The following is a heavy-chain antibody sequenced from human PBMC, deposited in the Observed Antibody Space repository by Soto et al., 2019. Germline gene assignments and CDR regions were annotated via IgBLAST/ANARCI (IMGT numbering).Heavy chain of an antibody. V-gene: IGHV3-72*01. Sequence: GGSLRLSCAASGFTFSVHYMDWVRQAPGKGLEWVGLTRNKANSYTTDYAASVKGRFTISRDESKNSLYLQMNSLKTEDTAVYYCASGPIRFGAQYYYYDMDVWGQGPTVNVSS. D-gene: IGHD3-10*01. CDR2: TRNKANSYTT. CDR1: GFTFSVHY. J-gene: IGHJ6*02. CDR3: ASGPIRFGAQYYYYDMDV.